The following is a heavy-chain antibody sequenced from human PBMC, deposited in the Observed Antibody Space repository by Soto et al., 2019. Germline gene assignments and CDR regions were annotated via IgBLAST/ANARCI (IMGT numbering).Heavy chain of an antibody. J-gene: IGHJ4*02. V-gene: IGHV5-51*01. D-gene: IGHD2-21*02. CDR3: ARLAYCGGDCYWSPFDY. Sequence: GESLKISCKGSGYSFASYWIGWVRQMPGKGLEWMGIVYPGDSDTRYSPSFQGQVTIPADKSISTAYLQWSSLKASDTAMYYCARLAYCGGDCYWSPFDYWGQGTLVTVSS. CDR2: VYPGDSDT. CDR1: GYSFASYW.